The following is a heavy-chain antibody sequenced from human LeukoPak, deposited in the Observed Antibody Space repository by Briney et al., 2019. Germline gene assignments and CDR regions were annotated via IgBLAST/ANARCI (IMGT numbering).Heavy chain of an antibody. J-gene: IGHJ4*02. CDR2: IWYDGSNK. CDR1: GFTFSSYG. CDR3: AKDGHYDSSGYYDY. D-gene: IGHD3-22*01. V-gene: IGHV3-33*06. Sequence: GGSLRLSCAASGFTFSSYGMHWVRQAPGKGLEWVAVIWYDGSNKYYADSVKGRFTISRDNSKNTLYLQMNSLRAEDTAVYYCAKDGHYDSSGYYDYLGQGTLVTVSS.